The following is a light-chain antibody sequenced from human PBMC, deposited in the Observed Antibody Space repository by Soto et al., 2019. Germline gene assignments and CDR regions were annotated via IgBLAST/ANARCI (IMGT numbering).Light chain of an antibody. V-gene: IGKV1-5*03. CDR1: QSFSTW. CDR2: KAS. CDR3: QQYNTYPWT. J-gene: IGKJ1*01. Sequence: DIPMTQSPSTLSASVGDRVTITCRASQSFSTWLAWYQQKPGKAPKLLIYKASSLEGGVPSRFSGSGSGTEFTLTISCLQTDDFATYYCQQYNTYPWTFGQGTKVEIK.